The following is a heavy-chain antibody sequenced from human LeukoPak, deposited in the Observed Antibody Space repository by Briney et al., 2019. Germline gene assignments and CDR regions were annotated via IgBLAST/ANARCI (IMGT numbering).Heavy chain of an antibody. D-gene: IGHD6-13*01. CDR1: GGSISGYY. V-gene: IGHV4-59*01. Sequence: PSETLSLTCTVSGGSISGYYWSWIRQPPGKGLEWIGYIYYSGSTRYNPSLKSRVTISVDTSTNQFSLRLSSVTAADTAVYYCARLAAAGDWFDPWGQGTLVTVSS. CDR2: IYYSGST. CDR3: ARLAAAGDWFDP. J-gene: IGHJ5*02.